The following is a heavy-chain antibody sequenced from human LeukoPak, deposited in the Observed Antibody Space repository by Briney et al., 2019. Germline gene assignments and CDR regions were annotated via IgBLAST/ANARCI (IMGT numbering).Heavy chain of an antibody. J-gene: IGHJ4*02. CDR1: GYTITSYA. CDR3: ARGEARRGYSYGFDY. V-gene: IGHV1-3*03. D-gene: IGHD5-18*01. Sequence: ASVKVSCKASGYTITSYAMHWVRQAPGQRLEWMGWINAGNGNTKYSQEFQGRVTITRDTSASTAYMELSSLRSEDMAVYYCARGEARRGYSYGFDYWGQGTLVTVSS. CDR2: INAGNGNT.